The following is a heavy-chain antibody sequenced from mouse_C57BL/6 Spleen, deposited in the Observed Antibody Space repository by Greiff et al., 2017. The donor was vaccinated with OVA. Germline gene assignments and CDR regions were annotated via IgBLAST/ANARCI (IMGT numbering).Heavy chain of an antibody. CDR1: GYTFTDYN. Sequence: EVQLQESGPELVKPGASVKIPCKASGYTFTDYNMDWVKQSHGKSLEWIGDINPNNGGTIYNQKFKGKATLTVDKSSSTAYMELRSLTSEDTAVYYCARGDYDGADAMDYWGQGTSVTVSS. CDR2: INPNNGGT. D-gene: IGHD2-4*01. V-gene: IGHV1-18*01. J-gene: IGHJ4*01. CDR3: ARGDYDGADAMDY.